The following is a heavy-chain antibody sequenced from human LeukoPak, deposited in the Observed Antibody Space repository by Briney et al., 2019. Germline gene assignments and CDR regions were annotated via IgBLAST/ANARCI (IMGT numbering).Heavy chain of an antibody. CDR2: ISRSGGSI. J-gene: IGHJ3*02. D-gene: IGHD2-2*01. CDR3: ARSLKVSAALDVFDI. V-gene: IGHV3-21*01. CDR1: EFTFSSHG. Sequence: PGGSLRLSCAASEFTFSSHGMNWVRQAPGKGLEWVSSISRSGGSIYYADSLKGRFTISRDNAKNSLYLQMNSLRAEDTAVYFCARSLKVSAALDVFDIWGQGTMVTVSS.